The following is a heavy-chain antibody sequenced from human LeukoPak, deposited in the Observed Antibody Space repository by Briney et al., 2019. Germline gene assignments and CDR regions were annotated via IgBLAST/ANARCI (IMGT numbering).Heavy chain of an antibody. Sequence: SETLSLTCTVSGGSISSGDYYWSWIRQPPGKGLEWIGYIYYSGSTYYNPSLKSRVSISVDTSKNQFSLRLSSVTAADTAVYYCAREYIVATNSLDYWGQGTLVTVSS. CDR1: GGSISSGDYY. CDR2: IYYSGST. CDR3: AREYIVATNSLDY. J-gene: IGHJ4*02. D-gene: IGHD5-12*01. V-gene: IGHV4-30-4*01.